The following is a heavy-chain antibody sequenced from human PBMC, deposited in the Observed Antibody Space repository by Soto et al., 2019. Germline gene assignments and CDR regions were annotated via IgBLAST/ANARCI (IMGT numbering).Heavy chain of an antibody. V-gene: IGHV4-31*03. CDR2: IYYSGST. Sequence: SETLSLTCTVSGGSISSGGYYWSWIRQHPGKGLEWIGFIYYSGSTYYNPSLKSRVTISVDTSKNQFSLKLSSVTAADTAVYYCARDRGGCSSTGCRTHNYYYYYMDVWGKGTTVTVS. D-gene: IGHD2-2*01. J-gene: IGHJ6*03. CDR3: ARDRGGCSSTGCRTHNYYYYYMDV. CDR1: GGSISSGGYY.